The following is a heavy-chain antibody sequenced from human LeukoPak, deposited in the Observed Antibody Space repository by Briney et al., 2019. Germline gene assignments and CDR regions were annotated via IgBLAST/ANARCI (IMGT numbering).Heavy chain of an antibody. Sequence: PSETLSLTCTVSGGSISSYYWSWIRQPAGKGLEWIGRIYTSGSTNYNPSLKSRVTISVDTSKNQFSLKLSSVTAADTAVYYCARTSRCSSTSCYRTDVWGKGTTVTVSS. D-gene: IGHD2-2*01. V-gene: IGHV4-4*07. CDR1: GGSISSYY. J-gene: IGHJ6*04. CDR3: ARTSRCSSTSCYRTDV. CDR2: IYTSGST.